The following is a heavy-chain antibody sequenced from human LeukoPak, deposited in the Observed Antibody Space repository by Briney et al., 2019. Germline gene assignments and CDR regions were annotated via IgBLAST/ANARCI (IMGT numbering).Heavy chain of an antibody. D-gene: IGHD5-18*01. CDR2: IRSKAYGGTA. Sequence: GGSLRLSSTASGFTFGDYAMSWFRQAPGKGLEWIGFIRSKAYGGTAEYAASVKGRFTISRDDSNTIAYLQMNSLKTEDTAVYYCTRDARGYSFGDHFDYWGQGTLVTVSS. CDR3: TRDARGYSFGDHFDY. J-gene: IGHJ4*02. V-gene: IGHV3-49*03. CDR1: GFTFGDYA.